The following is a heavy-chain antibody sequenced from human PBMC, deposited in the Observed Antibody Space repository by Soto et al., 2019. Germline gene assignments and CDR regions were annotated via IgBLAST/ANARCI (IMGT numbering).Heavy chain of an antibody. D-gene: IGHD5-18*01. V-gene: IGHV1-8*01. J-gene: IGHJ6*02. CDR3: ARVRAPRGYSYGRYGMDV. CDR2: MNPNSGNT. Sequence: ASVKVSCKASGYTFTSYDINWVRQATGQGLEWMGWMNPNSGNTGYAQKFQGRVTMTRNTSISTAYMELSSLRSEDTAVYYCARVRAPRGYSYGRYGMDVWGQGATVTVSS. CDR1: GYTFTSYD.